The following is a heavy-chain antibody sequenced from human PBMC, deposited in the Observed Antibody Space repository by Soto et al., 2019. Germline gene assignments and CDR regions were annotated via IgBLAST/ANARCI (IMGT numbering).Heavy chain of an antibody. CDR3: ARGPGGPDGPGDY. D-gene: IGHD2-15*01. J-gene: IGHJ4*02. CDR2: INAGNGNT. V-gene: IGHV1-3*01. CDR1: GYTFTNYA. Sequence: QVQLVQSGAEVKKPGASVKVSCKASGYTFTNYAMHWVRQAPGQRLEWMGWINAGNGNTKYSQKCQGRVTITRDTSASTAYMDLSSLRSEDPAVYYCARGPGGPDGPGDYWGQGTLVTVSS.